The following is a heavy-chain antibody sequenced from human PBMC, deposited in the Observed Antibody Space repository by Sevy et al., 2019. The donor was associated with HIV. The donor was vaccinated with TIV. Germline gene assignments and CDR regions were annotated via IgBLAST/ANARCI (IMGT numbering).Heavy chain of an antibody. D-gene: IGHD3-10*01. CDR1: GFTFSSYA. CDR3: AIKITMIRGDQGPFDY. V-gene: IGHV3-30*04. Sequence: GGSLRLSCAASGFTFSSYAMHWVRQAPGKGLEWVAVISYDGSNKYYADSVRGRFTVSRDKSKNTLFLQMNSLRAEDTAVYYCAIKITMIRGDQGPFDYWGQGTLVTVSS. CDR2: ISYDGSNK. J-gene: IGHJ4*02.